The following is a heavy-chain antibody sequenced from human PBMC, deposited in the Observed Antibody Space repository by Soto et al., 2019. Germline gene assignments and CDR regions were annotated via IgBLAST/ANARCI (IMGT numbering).Heavy chain of an antibody. CDR3: ARARWYDAFNV. Sequence: SETLSLTCAVSGFSISSGNYWGWIRKHPGKGLEWXGIXYXGXXXYXXPSLKSRVPISIDLSKNQFSLKLTSVTAADTAAYYCARARWYDAFNVWGQGTVVTVSS. CDR1: GFSISSGNY. D-gene: IGHD2-15*01. J-gene: IGHJ3*01. CDR2: XYXGXXX. V-gene: IGHV4-38-2*01.